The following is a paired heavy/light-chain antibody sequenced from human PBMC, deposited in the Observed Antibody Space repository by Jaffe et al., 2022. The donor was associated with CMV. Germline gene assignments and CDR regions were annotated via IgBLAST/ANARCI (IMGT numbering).Light chain of an antibody. CDR3: QQFHNWPTWT. Sequence: DILMTQSPVILSLSLGERATLSCRASQSVRTNLAWYQQKPGQAPRLLIYGASIRATGVPARFSGSGSGTDFTLTISSLQPDDFAVYFCQQFHNWPTWTFGQGTKVEI. V-gene: IGKV3-15*01. CDR2: GAS. J-gene: IGKJ1*01. CDR1: QSVRTN.
Heavy chain of an antibody. CDR1: GFTFSSYG. J-gene: IGHJ4*02. CDR3: VKNPPDFIPTVWNDPPH. D-gene: IGHD1-1*01. V-gene: IGHV3-64D*06. Sequence: EVQLVESGGGLVQPGGSLRLACSASGFTFSSYGMHWVRQAPGQGLEYVSALSANGQTTHYADSVKDRFTISRDNSKNMVYLQMNSLRSEDTAIYYCVKNPPDFIPTVWNDPPHWGQGVLVTVSS. CDR2: LSANGQTT.